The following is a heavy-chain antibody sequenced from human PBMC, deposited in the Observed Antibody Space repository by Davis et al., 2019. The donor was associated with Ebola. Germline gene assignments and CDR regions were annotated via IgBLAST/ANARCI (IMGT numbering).Heavy chain of an antibody. D-gene: IGHD2-15*01. Sequence: SVKVSCKASGGTFSSYAISWVRQAPGQGLEWMGRIIPILGIANYAQKFQGRVTMTRDTSTSTVYMELSSLRSEDTAVYYCARDDWGYCSGGSCLFDYWGQGTLVTVSS. CDR1: GGTFSSYA. CDR3: ARDDWGYCSGGSCLFDY. V-gene: IGHV1-69*04. CDR2: IIPILGIA. J-gene: IGHJ4*02.